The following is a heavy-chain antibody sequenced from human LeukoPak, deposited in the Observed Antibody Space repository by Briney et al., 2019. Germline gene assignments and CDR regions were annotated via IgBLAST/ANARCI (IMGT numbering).Heavy chain of an antibody. D-gene: IGHD3-10*01. V-gene: IGHV3-23*01. J-gene: IGHJ5*02. CDR3: ASSMVRGVITWFDP. Sequence: GGSLRLSCAASGFIFSSYAMSWVRQAPGKGLEWVSAISGSGGSTYYADSVKGRFTISRDNSKNTLYLQMNSLRAEDTAVYYCASSMVRGVITWFDPWGQGTLVTVSS. CDR2: ISGSGGST. CDR1: GFIFSSYA.